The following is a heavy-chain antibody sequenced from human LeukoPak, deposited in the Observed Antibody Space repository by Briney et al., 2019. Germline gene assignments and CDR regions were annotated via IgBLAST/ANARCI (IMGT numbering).Heavy chain of an antibody. Sequence: GGSVTLFCAASGFTFNDYYMSWSRQAPGKGLEWLSYISPSTTHTSYADSVKGRFTISRDNAKNLLFLQMHSLRAEDTAVYYCARGGHGAADQWGQGTLVTVSS. J-gene: IGHJ5*02. V-gene: IGHV3-11*05. D-gene: IGHD1-26*01. CDR1: GFTFNDYY. CDR2: ISPSTTHT. CDR3: ARGGHGAADQ.